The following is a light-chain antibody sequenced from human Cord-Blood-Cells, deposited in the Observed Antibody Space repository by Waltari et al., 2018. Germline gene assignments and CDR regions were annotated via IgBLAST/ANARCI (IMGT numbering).Light chain of an antibody. CDR3: QQANSFHPGT. Sequence: DIQMTQSPSSVSASVGDRVTITCRASQGISIWLAWYQQKPGIAPKLLIYAASSLQSGVPSRFSGSGSGTDFTLTISSLQPEDFATYYCQQANSFHPGTFGQGTKVEIK. V-gene: IGKV1-12*01. CDR2: AAS. CDR1: QGISIW. J-gene: IGKJ1*01.